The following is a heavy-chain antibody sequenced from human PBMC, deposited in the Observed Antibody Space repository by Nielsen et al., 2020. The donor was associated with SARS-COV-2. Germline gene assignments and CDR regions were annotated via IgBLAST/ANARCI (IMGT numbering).Heavy chain of an antibody. V-gene: IGHV3-23*03. CDR3: ARGIVVVPAAHSFDY. J-gene: IGHJ4*02. Sequence: GESLKISCVGSGFTFSPYAMSWVRQAPGKGLECVSLIYSGGPSTYYADSVKGRFTISRDNSKNTLYLQMNSLRADDTAVYYCARGIVVVPAAHSFDYWGQGALVTVFS. CDR1: GFTFSPYA. CDR2: IYSGGPST. D-gene: IGHD2-2*01.